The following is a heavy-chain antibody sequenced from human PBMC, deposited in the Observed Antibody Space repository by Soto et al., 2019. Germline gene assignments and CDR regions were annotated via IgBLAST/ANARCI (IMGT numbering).Heavy chain of an antibody. CDR2: INHSGST. CDR1: GGSFSGYY. CDR3: ARGDYDFWSGYSWFDP. J-gene: IGHJ5*02. V-gene: IGHV4-34*01. Sequence: SETLSLTCAFYGGSFSGYYWSWIRQPPGKGLEWIGEINHSGSTNYNPSLKGRVTISVDTSKNQFSLKLSSVTAADTAVYYCARGDYDFWSGYSWFDPWGQGTLVTVSS. D-gene: IGHD3-3*01.